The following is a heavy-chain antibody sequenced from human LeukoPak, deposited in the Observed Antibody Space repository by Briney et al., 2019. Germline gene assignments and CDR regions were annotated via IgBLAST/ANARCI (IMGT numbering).Heavy chain of an antibody. D-gene: IGHD3-22*01. CDR2: IWYDGSND. V-gene: IGHV3-33*01. CDR3: ARSIPRYDGSAYYPDY. J-gene: IGHJ4*02. Sequence: GGSLRLSCAASGFTFSGYGMHWVRQAPGKGLEWVAVIWYDGSNDDYTDSVKGRFTISRDNSKSTLYLQMNSLRAEDTAIYYCARSIPRYDGSAYYPDYWGQGTLVTVSS. CDR1: GFTFSGYG.